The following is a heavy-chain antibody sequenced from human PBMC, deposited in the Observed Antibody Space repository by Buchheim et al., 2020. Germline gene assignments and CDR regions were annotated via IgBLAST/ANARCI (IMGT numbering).Heavy chain of an antibody. Sequence: EVQLLESGGGLVQTGGSLRLSCTASGFSFSGYVMAWVSQAPGKGLQWVSSISGSGDKTYYGDSVKGRFTISRDTSKNTVYLQMNSLRAEDSAVYYCAKGMGDFWSGYPNWFDPWGQGT. V-gene: IGHV3-23*01. J-gene: IGHJ5*02. D-gene: IGHD3-3*01. CDR2: ISGSGDKT. CDR3: AKGMGDFWSGYPNWFDP. CDR1: GFSFSGYV.